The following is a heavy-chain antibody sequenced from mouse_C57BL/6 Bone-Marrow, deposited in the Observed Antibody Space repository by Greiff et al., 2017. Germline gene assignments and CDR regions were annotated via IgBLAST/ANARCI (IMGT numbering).Heavy chain of an antibody. CDR2: INPYNGGT. CDR3: ARRGVLDY. CDR1: GYTFTDYY. V-gene: IGHV1-19*01. J-gene: IGHJ2*01. Sequence: EVKLMESGPVLVKPGASVKMSCKASGYTFTDYYMNWVKQSHGKSLEWIGVINPYNGGTSYNQKFKGKATLTVDKSSSTAYMELNSLTSEDSAVYYCARRGVLDYWGQGTTLTVSS.